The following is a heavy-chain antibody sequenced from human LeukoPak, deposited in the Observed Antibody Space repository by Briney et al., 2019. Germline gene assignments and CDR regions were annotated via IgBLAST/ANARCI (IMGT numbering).Heavy chain of an antibody. CDR3: ARGSGLSSSWSSDAFDI. CDR1: GGTFSSYA. V-gene: IGHV1-69*05. CDR2: VIPIFGTA. Sequence: GSSVKVSCKASGGTFSSYAISWVRQAPGQGLEWMGGVIPIFGTANYAQKFQGRVTITTDESTSTAYMELSSLRSEDTAVYYCARGSGLSSSWSSDAFDIWGQGTMVTVSS. J-gene: IGHJ3*02. D-gene: IGHD6-13*01.